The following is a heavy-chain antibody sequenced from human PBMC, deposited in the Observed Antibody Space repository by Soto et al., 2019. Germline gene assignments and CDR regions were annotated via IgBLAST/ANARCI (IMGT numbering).Heavy chain of an antibody. D-gene: IGHD3-10*01. CDR2: IYYSGST. Sequence: SETLSLTCTVSGGSISSYYWSWIRQPPGKGLEWIGYIYYSGSTNYNPSLKSRVTISVDTSKNQFSLKLSSVTAADTAVYYCARALWFGEFHGMDVWGQGTTVTVSS. CDR1: GGSISSYY. J-gene: IGHJ6*02. V-gene: IGHV4-59*01. CDR3: ARALWFGEFHGMDV.